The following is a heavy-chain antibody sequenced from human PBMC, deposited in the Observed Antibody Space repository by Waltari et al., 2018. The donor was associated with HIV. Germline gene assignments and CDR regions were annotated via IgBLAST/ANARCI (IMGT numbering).Heavy chain of an antibody. Sequence: QVQLVQSGAVVKKPGASVKVSCKTSGYTFSDNYIPWQRQAPGQGPEWMGWINPNSGGTNYAQRFQDRVTLTRDTHISTVFMDLSRLASDDTAVYYCARVPQGRLGELSTYYFDYWGQGSLVIVSS. CDR1: GYTFSDNY. V-gene: IGHV1-2*02. D-gene: IGHD3-16*01. J-gene: IGHJ4*02. CDR3: ARVPQGRLGELSTYYFDY. CDR2: INPNSGGT.